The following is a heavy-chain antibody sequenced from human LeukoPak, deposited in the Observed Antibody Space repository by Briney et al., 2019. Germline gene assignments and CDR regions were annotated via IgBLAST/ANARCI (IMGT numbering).Heavy chain of an antibody. CDR3: ARSTGPSVVAAKAFFDY. CDR1: GYSISSGYY. D-gene: IGHD2-15*01. J-gene: IGHJ4*02. V-gene: IGHV4-38-2*02. Sequence: PSETLSLTCTVSGYSISSGYYWGWIRQPPGKGLEWIGSIYHSGSTYCNPSLKSRVTISVDTSKNQFSLKLSSVTAADTAVYYCARSTGPSVVAAKAFFDYWGQGTLVTVSS. CDR2: IYHSGST.